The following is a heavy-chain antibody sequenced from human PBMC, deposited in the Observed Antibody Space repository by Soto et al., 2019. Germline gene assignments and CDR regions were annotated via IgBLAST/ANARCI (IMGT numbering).Heavy chain of an antibody. CDR2: TYYRSKWYN. CDR1: GDSVSSNSAA. D-gene: IGHD2-8*01. J-gene: IGHJ4*02. Sequence: KQLQTLSLTCAISGDSVSSNSAAWNWIRQSPSRGLEWLGRTYYRSKWYNDYAVSVKSRITINPDTSKNQFSLQLNSVTPEDTAVYYCARGSCTNGVCYPIDYWGQGTLVTVSS. CDR3: ARGSCTNGVCYPIDY. V-gene: IGHV6-1*01.